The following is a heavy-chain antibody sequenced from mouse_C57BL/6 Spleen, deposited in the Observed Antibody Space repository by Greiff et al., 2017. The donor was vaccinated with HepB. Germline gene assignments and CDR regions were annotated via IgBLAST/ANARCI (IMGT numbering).Heavy chain of an antibody. CDR3: ARDGIYDYAMDY. J-gene: IGHJ4*01. D-gene: IGHD2-3*01. CDR1: GYAFSSSW. V-gene: IGHV1-82*01. CDR2: IYPGDGDT. Sequence: QVQLQQSGPELVKPGASVKISCKASGYAFSSSWMNWVKQRPGKGLEWIGRIYPGDGDTNYNGKFKGKATLTADKSSSTAYMQLSSLTSEDSAVYFCARDGIYDYAMDYWGQGTSVTVSS.